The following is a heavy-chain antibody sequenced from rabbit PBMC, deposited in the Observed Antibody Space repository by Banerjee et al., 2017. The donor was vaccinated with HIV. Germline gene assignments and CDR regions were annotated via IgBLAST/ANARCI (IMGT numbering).Heavy chain of an antibody. J-gene: IGHJ4*01. CDR3: VRDQAHMLDL. D-gene: IGHD1-1*01. Sequence: ATWVSGRFSISRENTQNTVYLQLNSLTAADTATYFCVRDQAHMLDLWGPGTLVTVS. V-gene: IGHV1S7*01.